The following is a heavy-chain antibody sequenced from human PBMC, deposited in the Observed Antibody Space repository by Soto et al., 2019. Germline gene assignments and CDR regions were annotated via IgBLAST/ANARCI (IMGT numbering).Heavy chain of an antibody. CDR2: FGGSGGST. Sequence: PSWSLGLSCAAYRFTLCIYAVRGFRQAQGMGLEWVSAFGGSGGSTYYADSVKGRFTISRDNYKNTLYLQMNSLRAEDTAVYYCSKAPPTYYGDYHVPQYRGKGTLVPVSS. D-gene: IGHD4-17*01. V-gene: IGHV3-23*01. CDR1: RFTLCIYA. J-gene: IGHJ4*02. CDR3: SKAPPTYYGDYHVPQY.